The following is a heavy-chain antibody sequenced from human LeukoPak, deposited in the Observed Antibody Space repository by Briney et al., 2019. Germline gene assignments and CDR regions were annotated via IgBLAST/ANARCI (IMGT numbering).Heavy chain of an antibody. D-gene: IGHD3-10*01. CDR2: ISASGISE. Sequence: PGGSLRLSCVASGFTFGNYGMSWVRQAPGKGLQWVSGISASGISEYYADSVKGRFTISRENAKNSVYLQMNSLRAGDTAVYYCARSVGELGNAFDIWGQGTMVTVSS. CDR1: GFTFGNYG. J-gene: IGHJ3*02. V-gene: IGHV3-23*01. CDR3: ARSVGELGNAFDI.